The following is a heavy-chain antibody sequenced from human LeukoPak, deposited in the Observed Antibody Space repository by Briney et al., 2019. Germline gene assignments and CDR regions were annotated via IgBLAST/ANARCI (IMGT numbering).Heavy chain of an antibody. V-gene: IGHV4-34*01. CDR1: GGSFSGYY. CDR2: INHSGST. J-gene: IGHJ3*02. Sequence: SETLSLTCAVYGGSFSGYYWSWIRQPPGKGLEWIGEINHSGSTNYNPSLKSRVTISVDTSKNQFSLKLSSVTAADTAVYYCARDRTYYDYVWGSYRLDAFDIWGQGTMVTVSS. D-gene: IGHD3-16*02. CDR3: ARDRTYYDYVWGSYRLDAFDI.